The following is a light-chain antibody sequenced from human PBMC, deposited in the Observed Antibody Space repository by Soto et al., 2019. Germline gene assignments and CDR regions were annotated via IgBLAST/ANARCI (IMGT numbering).Light chain of an antibody. CDR1: SSDVGGYKD. J-gene: IGLJ1*01. CDR2: DVS. CDR3: CAYADTFYV. V-gene: IGLV2-11*01. Sequence: QSALTQPRSVSGSPGQSVTISCTGTSSDVGGYKDVSWYQHHPGKVPKLMIYDVSERPSGVPDRFSGSKSGNTASLTISGLQAEDEANYYCCAYADTFYVFGTGTKVTVL.